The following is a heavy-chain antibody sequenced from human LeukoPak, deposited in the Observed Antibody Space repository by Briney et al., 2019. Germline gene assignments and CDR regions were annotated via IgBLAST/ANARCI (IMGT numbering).Heavy chain of an antibody. CDR2: IYYRGST. V-gene: IGHV4-39*01. Sequence: SETLSLTCTVSGDSISSNSYYWGWIRQPPGKGLEWIGSIYYRGSTYYNPSLKSRVTISVDTSKNQFSLKLTSVTAADTAVYYCARQGDGGRAFDYWGQGILVTVSS. J-gene: IGHJ4*02. CDR1: GDSISSNSYY. CDR3: ARQGDGGRAFDY. D-gene: IGHD4-23*01.